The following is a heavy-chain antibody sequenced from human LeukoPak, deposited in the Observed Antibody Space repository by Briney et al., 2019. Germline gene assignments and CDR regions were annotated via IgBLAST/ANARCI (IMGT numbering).Heavy chain of an antibody. CDR1: GGTFSSYA. Sequence: ASVKVSCKASGGTFSSYAISWVRQAPGQGLEWMGGIIPIFGTANYAQKFQGRVTIIADESTSTAYMELSSLRSEDTAVYYCAREAWGGYVDPSRYWYFDLWGRGTLVTVSS. J-gene: IGHJ2*01. D-gene: IGHD7-27*01. CDR3: AREAWGGYVDPSRYWYFDL. V-gene: IGHV1-69*13. CDR2: IIPIFGTA.